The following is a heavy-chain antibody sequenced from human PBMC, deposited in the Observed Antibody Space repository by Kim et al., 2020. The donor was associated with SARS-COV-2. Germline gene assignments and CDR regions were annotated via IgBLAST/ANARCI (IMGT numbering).Heavy chain of an antibody. CDR1: GGSISSYY. CDR2: IYYSGST. Sequence: SETLSLTCTVSGGSISSYYWSWIRQPPGKGLEWIGYIYYSGSTNYNPSLKCRVTISVDTSKNQFSLKLSSVTAADTAVYYCERDVYYYGMDVWGQGTTVTVSS. J-gene: IGHJ6*02. CDR3: ERDVYYYGMDV. V-gene: IGHV4-59*01.